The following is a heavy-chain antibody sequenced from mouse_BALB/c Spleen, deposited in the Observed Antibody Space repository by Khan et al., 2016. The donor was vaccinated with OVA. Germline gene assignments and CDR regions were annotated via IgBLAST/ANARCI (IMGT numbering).Heavy chain of an antibody. D-gene: IGHD2-12*01. V-gene: IGHV2-9*02. CDR3: GRCSDSSYYTVDC. CDR1: GFSLTSYG. CDR2: IWAGGST. Sequence: QVQLKESGPGLVAPSQSLSITCTVSGFSLTSYGVHWVRQPPGKGLEWLGVIWAGGSTNYNSALMSRLSISKDNSKSQVFLKMNSLQTDDTGMYYCGRCSDSSYYTVDCWGQATSVTVSS. J-gene: IGHJ4*01.